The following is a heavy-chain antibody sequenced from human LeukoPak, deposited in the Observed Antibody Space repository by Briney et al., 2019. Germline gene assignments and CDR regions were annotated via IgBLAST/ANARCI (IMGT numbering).Heavy chain of an antibody. CDR2: ISAYNGNT. CDR3: ARDPWGSIAARERVRDAFDI. D-gene: IGHD6-6*01. Sequence: ASVKVSCKASGYTFTSYGISWVRQAPGQGLEWMGWISAYNGNTNYAQKLQGRVTMTTDTSTSTAYMEPRSLRSDDTAVYYCARDPWGSIAARERVRDAFDIWGQGTMVTVSS. V-gene: IGHV1-18*01. CDR1: GYTFTSYG. J-gene: IGHJ3*02.